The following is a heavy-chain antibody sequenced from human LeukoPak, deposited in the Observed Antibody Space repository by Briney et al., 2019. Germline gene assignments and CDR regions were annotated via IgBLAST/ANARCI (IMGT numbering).Heavy chain of an antibody. CDR1: GFHFRTYA. D-gene: IGHD3-3*01. CDR3: AREESAYYREF. CDR2: IYYDGSRR. Sequence: GRSLRLSCAASGFHFRTYAMHWVRQAPGKGLEWVAVIYYDGSRRLYADSVKGRFTISRDDSKNTLFLEMNSLSAEDTAVYYCAREESAYYREFWGQGTLLTVSS. J-gene: IGHJ4*02. V-gene: IGHV3-30*04.